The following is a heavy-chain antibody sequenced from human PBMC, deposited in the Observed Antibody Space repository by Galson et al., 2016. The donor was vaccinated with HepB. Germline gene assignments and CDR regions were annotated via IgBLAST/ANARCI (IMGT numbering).Heavy chain of an antibody. CDR2: IYFSGST. V-gene: IGHV4-31*03. CDR3: GRDSLGPYPPGYI. Sequence: TLSLTCTVSGASINSGGYYWSWVRQHPGKGLEWIGYIYFSGSTYYNPSLKSRVTISLDKSNNQFSLKLSSVTAADTAVYYCGRDSLGPYPPGYIWGKGTMVTVSS. CDR1: GASINSGGYY. J-gene: IGHJ3*02. D-gene: IGHD2-15*01.